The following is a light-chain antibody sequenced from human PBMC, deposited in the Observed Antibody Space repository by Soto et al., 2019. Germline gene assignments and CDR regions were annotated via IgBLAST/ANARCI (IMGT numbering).Light chain of an antibody. CDR3: SSYAGTNAVL. V-gene: IGLV2-8*01. Sequence: QSALTQPPSASGSPGQSVTISCTGTSSDVGGYNYVSWYQHHPGKAPKLMIYEVSKRPSGVPDRFSGSKSGNTASLTVSGLQAEDETDYYCSSYAGTNAVLFGGGTKLTVL. CDR1: SSDVGGYNY. J-gene: IGLJ2*01. CDR2: EVS.